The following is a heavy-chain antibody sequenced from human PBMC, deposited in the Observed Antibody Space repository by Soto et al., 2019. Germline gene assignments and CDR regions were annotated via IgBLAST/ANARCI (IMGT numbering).Heavy chain of an antibody. J-gene: IGHJ4*02. Sequence: SLRLSCAASGVSVSSNYMSWVRQAPGKGLEWVSASYSGGNTYYADSVKGRFTLSRDNSKNTLYLQMNSLRAEDTAVYYCARGYGSGSYFLDYWGQGTLVTVSS. CDR3: ARGYGSGSYFLDY. CDR2: SYSGGNT. D-gene: IGHD3-10*01. CDR1: GVSVSSNY. V-gene: IGHV3-53*01.